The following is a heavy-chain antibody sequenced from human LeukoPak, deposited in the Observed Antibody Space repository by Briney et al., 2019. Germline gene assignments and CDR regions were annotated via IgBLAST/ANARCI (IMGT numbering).Heavy chain of an antibody. CDR2: MYYSGST. Sequence: SETLSLTCTVSGGSISSYYWSWIRQPPGKGLEWIGSMYYSGSTYYNPSLKSRVTISVDTSKNQFSLKLSSVTAVDTAVYYCARYPDYGDYFSDWGQGTLVTVSS. V-gene: IGHV4-39*01. CDR1: GGSISSYY. CDR3: ARYPDYGDYFSD. D-gene: IGHD4-17*01. J-gene: IGHJ4*02.